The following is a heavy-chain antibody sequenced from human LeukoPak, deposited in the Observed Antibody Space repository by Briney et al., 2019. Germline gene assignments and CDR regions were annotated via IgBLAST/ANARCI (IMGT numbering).Heavy chain of an antibody. CDR1: GGSITNSDYW. CDR2: IYYSGST. CDR3: ARRSVSWYYFED. D-gene: IGHD5/OR15-5a*01. V-gene: IGHV4-39*07. J-gene: IGHJ4*02. Sequence: SETLSLTCTVSGGSITNSDYWWGWIRPPPGKGLEWIGSIYYSGSTYYNPPLKSRATISVDTSKNQFSLKLSSVTAADAGVYYCARRSVSWYYFEDWGQGTLVTVSS.